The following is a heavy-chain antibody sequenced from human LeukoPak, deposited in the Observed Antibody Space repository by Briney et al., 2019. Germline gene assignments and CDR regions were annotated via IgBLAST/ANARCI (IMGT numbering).Heavy chain of an antibody. CDR1: GGSISSYY. J-gene: IGHJ4*02. V-gene: IGHV4-59*01. CDR2: IYYSGST. D-gene: IGHD1-26*01. CDR3: ARGRGASVIFDY. Sequence: PSETLSLTCTVSGGSISSYYWSWIRQPPGQGLEWIGYIYYSGSTNYNPSLKSRVTISVDTSKNQFSLKLSSVTAADTAVYYCARGRGASVIFDYWGQGTLVTVSS.